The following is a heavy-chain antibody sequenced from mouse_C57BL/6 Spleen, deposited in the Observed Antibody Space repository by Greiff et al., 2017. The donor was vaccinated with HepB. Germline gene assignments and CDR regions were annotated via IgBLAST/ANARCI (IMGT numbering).Heavy chain of an antibody. D-gene: IGHD2-1*01. J-gene: IGHJ2*01. V-gene: IGHV1-82*01. CDR3: AGDYGNSFYFDY. CDR1: GYAFSSSW. CDR2: IYPGDGDT. Sequence: VQLQQSGPELVKPGASVKISCKASGYAFSSSWMNWVKQRPGKGLEWIGRIYPGDGDTNYNGKFKGKATLTADKSSSTAYMQLSSLTSEASAVYFWAGDYGNSFYFDYWGQGTTLTVSS.